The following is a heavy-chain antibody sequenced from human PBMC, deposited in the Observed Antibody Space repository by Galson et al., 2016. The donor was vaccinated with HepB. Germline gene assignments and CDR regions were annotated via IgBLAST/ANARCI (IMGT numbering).Heavy chain of an antibody. CDR3: AHRGRTRYFDT. CDR2: IYWDDED. CDR1: GISVTTFEVG. Sequence: PALVKPTQTLTLTCSVSGISVTTFEVGVGWIRQSPGKAPEWLAIIYWDDEDRYSPSLKSRLTITRDTSKNQVVLTMINMDPEDTATYYCAHRGRTRYFDTWGQGTLDTVSS. D-gene: IGHD3/OR15-3a*01. J-gene: IGHJ4*02. V-gene: IGHV2-5*02.